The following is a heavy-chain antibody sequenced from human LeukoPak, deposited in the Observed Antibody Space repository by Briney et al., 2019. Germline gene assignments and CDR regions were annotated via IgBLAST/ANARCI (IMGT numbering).Heavy chain of an antibody. D-gene: IGHD1-26*01. V-gene: IGHV1-18*01. J-gene: IGHJ6*02. CDR3: ARDTRDYGMDV. Sequence: GASVRVSCEASGYTFDSYGISWVHQAPGQGLEWMGWISCYTGNTNHAQKFQDRVTMTMDTSTTTVYMELRSLRSDDTAVYYCARDTRDYGMDVWGQGTTVTVSS. CDR2: ISCYTGNT. CDR1: GYTFDSYG.